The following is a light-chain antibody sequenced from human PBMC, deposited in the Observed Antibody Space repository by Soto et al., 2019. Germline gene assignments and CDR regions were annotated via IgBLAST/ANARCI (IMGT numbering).Light chain of an antibody. CDR2: GAS. CDR1: QSISTY. CDR3: QQSYSPLLS. V-gene: IGKV1-39*01. J-gene: IGKJ4*01. Sequence: DIELTQSPSSLSASVGDRVTITCRASQSISTYLNWYQQKGGKAPKLLIHGASSLQSGVPLRFSATGSGTDFSLTIMSLQPEDFATYYCQQSYSPLLSFGGGTKVEI.